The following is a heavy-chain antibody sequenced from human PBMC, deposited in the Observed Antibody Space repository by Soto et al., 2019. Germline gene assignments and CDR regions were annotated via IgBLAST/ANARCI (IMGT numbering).Heavy chain of an antibody. CDR2: INSDGSST. J-gene: IGHJ4*02. CDR3: ARGGGSGYYTIDY. V-gene: IGHV3-74*01. Sequence: PGGSLRLSCAASGFTFSSYWMHWVRQAPGKGLVWVSRINSDGSSTSYADSVKGRFTISRDNAKNTLYLQMNSLRAEDTAVYYCARGGGSGYYTIDYWGQGTLVTVSS. CDR1: GFTFSSYW. D-gene: IGHD3-22*01.